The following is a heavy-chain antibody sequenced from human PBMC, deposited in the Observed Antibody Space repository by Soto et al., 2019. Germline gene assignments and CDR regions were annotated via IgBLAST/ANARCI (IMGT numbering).Heavy chain of an antibody. Sequence: QVQLVESGGGVVQPGRSLRLSCAASGFTFSTYGMHWVRQAPGKGLEWVAVISYDETNKYYADSVKGRFTISRDNSKNTLYLEMSSLRAEDTSIYYSAKRSGYYFDSWGQGTLVTVSS. CDR2: ISYDETNK. D-gene: IGHD3-3*01. CDR3: AKRSGYYFDS. V-gene: IGHV3-30*18. J-gene: IGHJ4*02. CDR1: GFTFSTYG.